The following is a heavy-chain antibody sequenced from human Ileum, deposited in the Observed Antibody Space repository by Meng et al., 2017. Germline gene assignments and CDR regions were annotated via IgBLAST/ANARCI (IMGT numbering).Heavy chain of an antibody. V-gene: IGHV2-5*02. D-gene: IGHD6-13*01. CDR3: ARGSSWLFDL. J-gene: IGHJ4*02. Sequence: SGPTLVKPTQTLTLTCSFSGFSLTSPAVGVGWIRQPPGRALEWLAFIYWDDDQHFSPSLKSRLSVTKDTSKNQVVLTMTNMDPVDTATYYCARGSSWLFDLWGPGTLVTVSS. CDR1: GFSLTSPAVG. CDR2: IYWDDDQ.